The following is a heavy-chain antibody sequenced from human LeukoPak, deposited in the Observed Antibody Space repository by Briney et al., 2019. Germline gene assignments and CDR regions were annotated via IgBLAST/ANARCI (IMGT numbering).Heavy chain of an antibody. Sequence: NPSETLSLTCTVSGGSISSSSTYYWGWIRQPPGKGLEWIGRIYTSGSTNYNPSLKSRVTMSVDTSKNQFSLKLSSVTAADTAVYYCARDAGGYPLVGDNAFDIWGQGTMVTVSS. J-gene: IGHJ3*02. CDR1: GGSISSSSTYY. CDR2: IYTSGST. D-gene: IGHD3-22*01. V-gene: IGHV4-39*07. CDR3: ARDAGGYPLVGDNAFDI.